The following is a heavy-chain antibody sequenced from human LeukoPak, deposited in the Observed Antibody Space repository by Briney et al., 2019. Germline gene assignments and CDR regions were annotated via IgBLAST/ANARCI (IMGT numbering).Heavy chain of an antibody. CDR2: IKQDGSEK. J-gene: IGHJ6*03. V-gene: IGHV3-7*01. CDR1: GFTFSSYW. D-gene: IGHD2-2*01. CDR3: ARDPGYCSSTSHCYYYYMDV. Sequence: GGSLRLSCAASGFTFSSYWMSWVRQAPGKGLEWVANIKQDGSEKYYVDSVKGRFTISRDNAKNSLYMQMNSPRAEDTAVYYCARDPGYCSSTSHCYYYYMDVWGKGTTVTVSS.